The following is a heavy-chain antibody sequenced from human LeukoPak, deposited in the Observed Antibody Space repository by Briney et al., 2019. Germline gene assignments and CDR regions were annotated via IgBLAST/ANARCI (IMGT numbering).Heavy chain of an antibody. CDR1: GGSISSYY. J-gene: IGHJ6*02. Sequence: SETLSLTCTVSGGSISSYYWSWIRQPPGKGLEWIGYIYYSGSTNYNPSLKSRVTISVDTSKNQFSLKLSSVTAADTAVYYCARLPTLHYHSGTKRDYYGMDVWGQGTAVTVSS. CDR3: ARLPTLHYHSGTKRDYYGMDV. V-gene: IGHV4-59*08. CDR2: IYYSGST. D-gene: IGHD1-26*01.